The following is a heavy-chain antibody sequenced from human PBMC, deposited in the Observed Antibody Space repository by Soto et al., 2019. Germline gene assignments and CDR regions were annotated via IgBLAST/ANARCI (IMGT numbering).Heavy chain of an antibody. V-gene: IGHV3-21*01. CDR1: GFTFSSYS. J-gene: IGHJ3*02. CDR3: ARDIFYMELGVGLDAFDI. D-gene: IGHD1-26*01. CDR2: ISSSSSYI. Sequence: EAQLVESGGGLVKPGGSLRLSCAASGFTFSSYSMNWVRQAPGKGLEWVSSISSSSSYIYYADSVKGRFTISRDNAKNSLYLQMNSLRAEDTAVYYCARDIFYMELGVGLDAFDIWGQGTMVTVSS.